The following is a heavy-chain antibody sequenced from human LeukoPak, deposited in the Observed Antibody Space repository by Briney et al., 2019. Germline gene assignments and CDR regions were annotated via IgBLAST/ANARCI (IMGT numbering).Heavy chain of an antibody. J-gene: IGHJ4*02. V-gene: IGHV4-34*01. Sequence: SETLSLTCAVYGGSFSGYYWSWIRQPPGKGLEWIGEINHSGSTNYNPSLKSRVTISVDTSKNRFSLKLSSVTAADTAVYYCARAGPNFDYWGQGTLVTVSS. D-gene: IGHD3-10*01. CDR3: ARAGPNFDY. CDR1: GGSFSGYY. CDR2: INHSGST.